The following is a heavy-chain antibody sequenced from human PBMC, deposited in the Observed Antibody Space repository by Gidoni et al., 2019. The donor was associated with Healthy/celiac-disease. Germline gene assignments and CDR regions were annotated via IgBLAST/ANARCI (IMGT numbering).Heavy chain of an antibody. V-gene: IGHV3-23*01. D-gene: IGHD6-13*01. CDR3: AKDITPWYSSSWYLWTDY. CDR2: ISGSGGST. CDR1: GFTFSSYS. J-gene: IGHJ4*02. Sequence: EVQLLESGGGLVQPGGSLRLSCAASGFTFSSYSMSWVRQAPGKGLEWVSAISGSGGSTYYADSVKGRFTISRDNSKNTLYLQMNSLRAEDTAVYYCAKDITPWYSSSWYLWTDYWGQGTLVTVSS.